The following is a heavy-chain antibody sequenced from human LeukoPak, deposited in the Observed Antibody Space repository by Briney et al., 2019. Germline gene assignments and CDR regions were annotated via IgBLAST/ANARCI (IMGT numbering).Heavy chain of an antibody. CDR2: IYYSGRT. Sequence: SETLSLTCTVSGGSISSGDYYWSWIRQPPGKGLEWIGYIYYSGRTYYNPSLKSRVTISVDTSKNQFSLKLSSVTAADTAVYYCARNSGWPRVWFDPWGQGTLVTVSS. CDR1: GGSISSGDYY. CDR3: ARNSGWPRVWFDP. D-gene: IGHD6-19*01. J-gene: IGHJ5*02. V-gene: IGHV4-30-4*02.